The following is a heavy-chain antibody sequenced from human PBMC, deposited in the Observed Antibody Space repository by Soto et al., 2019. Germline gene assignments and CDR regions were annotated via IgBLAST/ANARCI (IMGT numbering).Heavy chain of an antibody. CDR2: INHSGST. D-gene: IGHD2-2*01. CDR1: GGSFSGYY. J-gene: IGHJ4*02. CDR3: ARGPDIVVVTHASPPSYHFDY. V-gene: IGHV4-34*01. Sequence: SETLSLTCAVYGGSFSGYYWSWIRQPPGKGLEWIGEINHSGSTNYNPSLKSRVTISVDTSKNQFSLKLSSVTAADTAVYYCARGPDIVVVTHASPPSYHFDYWGQGNLVTVSS.